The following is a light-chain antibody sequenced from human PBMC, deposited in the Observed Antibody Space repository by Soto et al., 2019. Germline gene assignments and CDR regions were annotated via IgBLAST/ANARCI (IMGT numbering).Light chain of an antibody. J-gene: IGKJ5*01. CDR1: QSVSSN. V-gene: IGKV3-15*01. Sequence: EIVMTQSPATLSASPGERATLSCRASQSVSSNLAWYQQKRGQAPRLLIYGASTRATGIPARFSGSGSGTEFTLTISSLQSEDFTVYYCQQYNNWPPITFGQGKRLEIK. CDR2: GAS. CDR3: QQYNNWPPIT.